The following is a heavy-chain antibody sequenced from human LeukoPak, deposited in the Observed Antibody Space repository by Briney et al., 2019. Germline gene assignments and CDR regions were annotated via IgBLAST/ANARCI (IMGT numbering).Heavy chain of an antibody. Sequence: SETLSLTCTVSGGSISGYYWTWIRQPPGKGLEWIGYIYYLGGTSYNPSLKSRVTISLDTSKNQFSLKLSSVTAADTAVYYCARRSYGSASPLGMDVWGQGTTVTVSS. J-gene: IGHJ6*02. CDR2: IYYLGGT. CDR3: ARRSYGSASPLGMDV. V-gene: IGHV4-59*08. D-gene: IGHD3-10*01. CDR1: GGSISGYY.